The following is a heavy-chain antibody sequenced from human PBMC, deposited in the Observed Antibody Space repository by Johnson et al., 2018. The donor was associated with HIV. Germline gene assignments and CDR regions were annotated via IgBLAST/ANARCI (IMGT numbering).Heavy chain of an antibody. D-gene: IGHD4-17*01. Sequence: QVQLVESGGGLIQPGGSLRLSCAASRFTFSDYYMSWIRQAPGKGLEWISYISSSANTLYYADSVKGRFTISRDNAKNSLYLQMGSLRAEDMAVYYCARRGDRDAFDIWGQGTMVTVSS. CDR2: ISSSANTL. CDR1: RFTFSDYY. J-gene: IGHJ3*02. CDR3: ARRGDRDAFDI. V-gene: IGHV3-11*04.